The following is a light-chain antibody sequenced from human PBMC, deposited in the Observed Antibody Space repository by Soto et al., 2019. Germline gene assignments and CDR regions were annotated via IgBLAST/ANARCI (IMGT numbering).Light chain of an antibody. J-gene: IGKJ1*01. CDR3: QQYNNWPPWT. V-gene: IGKV3-15*01. Sequence: EIVMTQSPATLSVSPGERATLSCRASQRVSSNLAWYQQKPGQAPRLLIYGASTRATGITATFSGSGSGTEFALTISSLQSEDFAVYYCQQYNNWPPWTFGQGTKVEIK. CDR1: QRVSSN. CDR2: GAS.